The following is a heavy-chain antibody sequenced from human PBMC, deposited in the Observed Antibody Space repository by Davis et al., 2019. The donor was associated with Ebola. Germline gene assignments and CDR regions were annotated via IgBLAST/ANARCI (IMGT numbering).Heavy chain of an antibody. CDR1: GGSISSYY. V-gene: IGHV4-59*01. CDR3: ARGHYGGTGHFDY. CDR2: IYYSGST. D-gene: IGHD4-23*01. J-gene: IGHJ4*02. Sequence: SETLSLTCTVSGGSISSYYWSWIRQTPGKGLEWIGYIYYSGSTNYNPSLKSRVTISVDTSKNQFSLKLSSVTAADTAVYYCARGHYGGTGHFDYWGQGTLVTVSS.